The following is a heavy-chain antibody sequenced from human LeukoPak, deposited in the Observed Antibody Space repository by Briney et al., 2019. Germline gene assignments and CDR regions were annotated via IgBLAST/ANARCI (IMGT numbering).Heavy chain of an antibody. V-gene: IGHV1-2*02. CDR2: INPNSGGT. Sequence: ASVTVSCKASGYTFTGYYMHWVRQAPGQGLEWMGWINPNSGGTNYAQKFQGRVTMTRDTSISTAYMELSRLRSDDTAVYYCARGGQAEFFYSDYWGQGTLVTVSS. CDR3: ARGGQAEFFYSDY. D-gene: IGHD1-26*01. J-gene: IGHJ4*02. CDR1: GYTFTGYY.